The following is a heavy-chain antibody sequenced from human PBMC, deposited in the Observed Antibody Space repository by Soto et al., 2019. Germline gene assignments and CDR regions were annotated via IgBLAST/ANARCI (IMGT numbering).Heavy chain of an antibody. Sequence: PSETLSLTCTVSGGSISSYYWSWIRQPPGKGLEWIGYIYYSGSTNYNPSLKSRVTISVDTSKNQFSLKLSSVTAADTAVYYWARSGWELPYFDYWGQGTLVTSPQ. CDR3: ARSGWELPYFDY. V-gene: IGHV4-59*01. CDR1: GGSISSYY. J-gene: IGHJ4*02. D-gene: IGHD1-26*01. CDR2: IYYSGST.